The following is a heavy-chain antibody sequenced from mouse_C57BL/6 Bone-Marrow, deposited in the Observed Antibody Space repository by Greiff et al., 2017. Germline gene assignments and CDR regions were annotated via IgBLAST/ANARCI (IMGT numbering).Heavy chain of an antibody. CDR1: GYTFTSYW. CDR2: IDPSDSYT. CDR3: ARDGYDAFDY. V-gene: IGHV1-69*01. J-gene: IGHJ2*01. D-gene: IGHD2-2*01. Sequence: QVHLQQPGAELVMPGASVKLSCKASGYTFTSYWMHWVKQRPGQGLEWIGEIDPSDSYTNYNQKFKGKSTLTVDKSSSTAYMQLSSLTSEDSAVYYCARDGYDAFDYWGQGTTLTVSS.